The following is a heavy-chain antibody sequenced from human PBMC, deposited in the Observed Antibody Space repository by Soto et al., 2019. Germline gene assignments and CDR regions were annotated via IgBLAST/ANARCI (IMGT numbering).Heavy chain of an antibody. Sequence: SETLSLTCTVSGGSISSGDYYWSWIRQPPGKGLEWIGYIFYSGNTYYNPSLKSRVTISIDTSKNQFSLKLSSVTAADTAVYYCARALGTMVRGVIISPAFDSWGQGTLVTVSS. CDR2: IFYSGNT. CDR3: ARALGTMVRGVIISPAFDS. CDR1: GGSISSGDYY. J-gene: IGHJ4*02. D-gene: IGHD3-10*01. V-gene: IGHV4-30-4*01.